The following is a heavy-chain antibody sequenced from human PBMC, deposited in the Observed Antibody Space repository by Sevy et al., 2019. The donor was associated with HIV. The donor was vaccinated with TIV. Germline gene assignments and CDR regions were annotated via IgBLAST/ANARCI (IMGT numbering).Heavy chain of an antibody. CDR1: GFTFSSYA. Sequence: GGSLRLSCAASGFTFSSYAMSWVRQAPGKGLEWVSAISGSGGSTYYADSVKGRFTISRDKSKNTLYLQMNSLRAEDTAVYYGAKEGGDYGSGSYYPYYYYYGMDVWGQGTTVTVSS. V-gene: IGHV3-23*01. CDR3: AKEGGDYGSGSYYPYYYYYGMDV. CDR2: ISGSGGST. D-gene: IGHD3-10*01. J-gene: IGHJ6*02.